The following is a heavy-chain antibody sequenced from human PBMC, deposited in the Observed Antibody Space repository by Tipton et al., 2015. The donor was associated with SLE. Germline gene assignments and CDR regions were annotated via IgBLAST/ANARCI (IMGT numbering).Heavy chain of an antibody. J-gene: IGHJ3*02. D-gene: IGHD3-3*01. CDR1: GGSFSGYY. V-gene: IGHV4-34*01. CDR2: INHSGST. CDR3: AVRDFWSPKGAFDI. Sequence: TLSLTCAVYGGSFSGYYWSWIRQPPGKGLEWIGEINHSGSTNYNPSLKSRVTISVDTSKNQFSLKLSSVTAADTAVYYCAVRDFWSPKGAFDIWVQGTMVTVSS.